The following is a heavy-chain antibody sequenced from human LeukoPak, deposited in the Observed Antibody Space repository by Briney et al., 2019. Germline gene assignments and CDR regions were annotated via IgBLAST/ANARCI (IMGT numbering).Heavy chain of an antibody. J-gene: IGHJ6*02. CDR2: ISYDGSNK. V-gene: IGHV3-30-3*01. D-gene: IGHD1-26*01. Sequence: GGSLRLSCAASGFTFSSYAMHWVRQAPGKGLEWVAVISYDGSNKYYADSVKGRFTISRDNSKNTLYVQMNSLRAEDAAVYYCAKDKGWGYSSYDYYGMDVWGQGTTVTVSS. CDR3: AKDKGWGYSSYDYYGMDV. CDR1: GFTFSSYA.